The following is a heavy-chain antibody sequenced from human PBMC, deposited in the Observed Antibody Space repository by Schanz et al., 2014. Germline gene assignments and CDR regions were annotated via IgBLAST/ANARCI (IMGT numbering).Heavy chain of an antibody. J-gene: IGHJ5*02. V-gene: IGHV4-34*01. CDR1: GGSFSGYY. CDR3: AREPLSGYNWFDP. D-gene: IGHD6-25*01. CDR2: INHGGST. Sequence: QVQLQQWGAGLLKPSETLSLTCAVYGGSFSGYYWSWIRQPPGKGLEWIAEINHGGSTNYNPSLKSRVTISLDPPKNQFSLNLNSVTAADTAVYYCAREPLSGYNWFDPWGQGSLVTVSS.